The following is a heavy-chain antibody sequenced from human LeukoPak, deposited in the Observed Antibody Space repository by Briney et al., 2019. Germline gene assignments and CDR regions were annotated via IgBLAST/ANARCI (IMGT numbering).Heavy chain of an antibody. CDR1: GYTFTSYG. J-gene: IGHJ6*02. CDR3: ARETAMVPGSNYYYYYYGMDV. V-gene: IGHV1-18*01. CDR2: ISAYNGNT. Sequence: ASVKVSCKASGYTFTSYGISWVRQAPGQGLEWMGWISAYNGNTNYAQKFQGRVTITADKSTSTAYMELSSLRSEDTAVYYCARETAMVPGSNYYYYYYGMDVWGQGTTVTVSS. D-gene: IGHD5-18*01.